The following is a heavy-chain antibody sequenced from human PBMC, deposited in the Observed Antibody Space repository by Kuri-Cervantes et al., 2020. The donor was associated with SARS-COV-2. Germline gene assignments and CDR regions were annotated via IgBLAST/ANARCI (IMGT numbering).Heavy chain of an antibody. V-gene: IGHV3-30-3*01. CDR2: ISYDGSNK. CDR1: GLTFSSYA. J-gene: IGHJ5*02. CDR3: ARGHTSSSWDNWFDP. D-gene: IGHD6-13*01. Sequence: GGSLRLSCAASGLTFSSYAMHWVRQAAGKGLEWVAVISYDGSNKYYADSVKGRFTISRDNSKNTLYLQMNSLRAEDTAVYYCARGHTSSSWDNWFDPWGQGTLVTASS.